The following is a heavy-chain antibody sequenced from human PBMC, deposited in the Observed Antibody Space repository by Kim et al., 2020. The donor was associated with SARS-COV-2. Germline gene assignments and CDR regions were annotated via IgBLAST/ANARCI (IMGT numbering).Heavy chain of an antibody. CDR3: AKGPYYYDTSGYYGD. Sequence: GGSLRLSCAASGFNFDDYNMHWVRQAPGKGLEWVSFITWDGDSTYYRDSVKGRFTISRDNSKNNMYLQMKSLRTEDTALYYCAKGPYYYDTSGYYGDWGQGTLVTVSS. D-gene: IGHD3-22*01. J-gene: IGHJ4*02. V-gene: IGHV3-43*01. CDR2: ITWDGDST. CDR1: GFNFDDYN.